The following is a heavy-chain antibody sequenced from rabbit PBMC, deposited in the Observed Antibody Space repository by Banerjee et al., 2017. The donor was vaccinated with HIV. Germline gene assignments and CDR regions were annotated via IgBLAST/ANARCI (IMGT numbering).Heavy chain of an antibody. J-gene: IGHJ4*01. CDR3: ARDGYTGYGAFDL. V-gene: IGHV1S45*01. CDR2: IDTGSSGFT. D-gene: IGHD7-1*01. Sequence: QEQLVESRGGLVTPGGSLKLSCKASGFTISNNYWMNWVRQAPGKGLEWIACIDTGSSGFTYFASWAKGRFTISKTSSTTVTLQMTSLTAADTATYFCARDGYTGYGAFDLWGPGTLVTVS. CDR1: GFTISNNYW.